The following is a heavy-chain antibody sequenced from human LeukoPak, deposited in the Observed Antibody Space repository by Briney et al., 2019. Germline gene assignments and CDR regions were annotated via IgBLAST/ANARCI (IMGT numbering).Heavy chain of an antibody. J-gene: IGHJ4*02. D-gene: IGHD3-10*01. Sequence: EAGGSLRLSCAASGFTFSTFAMIWVRQPPGKGLEWVSVISADSATTFYADSVKGRFTISRDNAKNTVFLQMSSLRAEDTALYYCARKSASGNYPLDYWGQGTLVTVSS. CDR1: GFTFSTFA. CDR2: ISADSATT. CDR3: ARKSASGNYPLDY. V-gene: IGHV3-23*01.